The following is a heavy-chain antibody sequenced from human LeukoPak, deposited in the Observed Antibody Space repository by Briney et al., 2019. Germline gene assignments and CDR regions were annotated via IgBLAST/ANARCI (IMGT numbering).Heavy chain of an antibody. Sequence: GGSLRLSCAASGFTFDDYAMHWVRQAPGKGLEWVSGISWNSGSIGYADSVKGRFTISRDNAKNSLYLQMNSLRAEDTALYYCAKATDYYGSAYGMDVWGQGTTVTVSS. V-gene: IGHV3-9*01. CDR2: ISWNSGSI. J-gene: IGHJ6*02. D-gene: IGHD3-10*01. CDR3: AKATDYYGSAYGMDV. CDR1: GFTFDDYA.